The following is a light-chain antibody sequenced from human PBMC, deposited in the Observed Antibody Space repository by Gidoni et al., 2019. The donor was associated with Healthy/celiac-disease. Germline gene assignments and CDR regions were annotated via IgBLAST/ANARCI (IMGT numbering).Light chain of an antibody. CDR3: QQYDNLPLT. CDR2: DAS. Sequence: DIQMTQSPSSLSASVGDRVTITCQASQDISNYLHWYQQKPGKAPKLLIYDASNLETGVPSRFSGSGSGTDFTFTISSLQPEDIATYYCQQYDNLPLTFGRGTQVEIK. V-gene: IGKV1-33*01. J-gene: IGKJ4*01. CDR1: QDISNY.